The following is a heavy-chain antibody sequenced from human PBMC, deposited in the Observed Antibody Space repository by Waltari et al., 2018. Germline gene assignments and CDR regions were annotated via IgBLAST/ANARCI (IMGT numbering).Heavy chain of an antibody. J-gene: IGHJ6*02. D-gene: IGHD1-1*01. V-gene: IGHV4-39*07. CDR3: VKALFASGMKYGVDV. CDR1: GGSISTSPNY. CDR2: ITSDGTDT. Sequence: QLQLQESGPGLVKPSETLSLTCAVSGGSISTSPNYWGWIRQSPGKGLEWVSHITSDGTDTYYADSVKGRFTVSRDDSRKTLFLHMSSLRAADTALYYCVKALFASGMKYGVDVWGQGTRVTVSS.